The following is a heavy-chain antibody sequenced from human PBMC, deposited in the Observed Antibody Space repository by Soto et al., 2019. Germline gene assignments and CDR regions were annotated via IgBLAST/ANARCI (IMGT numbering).Heavy chain of an antibody. J-gene: IGHJ4*02. CDR1: AFAFSSYA. CDR3: AKELAAAGTGYFDY. V-gene: IGHV3-23*01. Sequence: VQLLESGGGLVQPGGSLRLSCAVSAFAFSSYAMSWVRQAPGKGLEWVSAIDASGGRTYYADSVKGRFTISRDNSKNTLYLQMNSLRAEDTAVYYCAKELAAAGTGYFDYWGQGTLVTVSS. D-gene: IGHD6-13*01. CDR2: IDASGGRT.